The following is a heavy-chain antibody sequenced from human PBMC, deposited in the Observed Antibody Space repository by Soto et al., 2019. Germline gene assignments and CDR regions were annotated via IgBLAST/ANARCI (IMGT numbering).Heavy chain of an antibody. CDR1: GYIFTSYW. Sequence: GASLKISCKGSGYIFTSYWIGWVRQMPGKGLEWMGLIYPGDSDTRYSPSFQGQVTISVDKSISTAYLQWSNLKASDTAIYYCARQDDFWSAYYDYWGQGTLVTVSS. V-gene: IGHV5-51*01. CDR2: IYPGDSDT. J-gene: IGHJ4*02. D-gene: IGHD3-3*01. CDR3: ARQDDFWSAYYDY.